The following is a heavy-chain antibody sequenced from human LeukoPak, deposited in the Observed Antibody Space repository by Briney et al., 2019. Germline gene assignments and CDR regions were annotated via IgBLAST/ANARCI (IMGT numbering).Heavy chain of an antibody. CDR3: VREGRGVVPPGFY. D-gene: IGHD2-8*02. V-gene: IGHV3-74*01. J-gene: IGHJ4*02. CDR2: INNDERST. Sequence: GGSLRLSCAASGFTFNNYWMHWVRQAPGKGLVWVSRINNDERSTHYADSVKGRFTISRDNSRNTVYLEMNFLRAEDTAVYYCVREGRGVVPPGFYWGQGTLVTVSS. CDR1: GFTFNNYW.